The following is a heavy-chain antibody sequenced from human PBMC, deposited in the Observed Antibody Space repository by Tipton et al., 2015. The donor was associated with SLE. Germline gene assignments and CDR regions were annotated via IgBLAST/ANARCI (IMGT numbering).Heavy chain of an antibody. CDR3: ARGVWSGSFFDL. Sequence: LRLSCTVSGGSISSSSYYWGWIRQPPGKGLEWIGSIYYSGSTYYNPSLKGRVTISVDTSKNQFSLKLSSVTAADTAVYYCARGVWSGSFFDLWGRGTLVTVSS. J-gene: IGHJ2*01. V-gene: IGHV4-39*07. CDR2: IYYSGST. CDR1: GGSISSSSYY. D-gene: IGHD3-3*01.